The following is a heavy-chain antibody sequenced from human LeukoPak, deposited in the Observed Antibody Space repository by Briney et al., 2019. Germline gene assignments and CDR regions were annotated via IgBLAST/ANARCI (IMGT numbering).Heavy chain of an antibody. CDR3: ARDGGSYYDYFDY. J-gene: IGHJ4*02. V-gene: IGHV3-53*01. Sequence: PGGSLRLSCAASGFTVSSNYMSWVRQAPGKGLEWVSVIYSGGSTYYADSVKGRFTISRDNSKNTLYLQMNSLRAEDTAVYYCARDGGSYYDYFDYWGQGTLVTVSS. CDR1: GFTVSSNY. CDR2: IYSGGST. D-gene: IGHD1-26*01.